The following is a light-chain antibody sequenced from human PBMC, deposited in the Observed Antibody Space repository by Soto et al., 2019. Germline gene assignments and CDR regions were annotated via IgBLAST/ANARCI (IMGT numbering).Light chain of an antibody. CDR3: QQFVNSPT. CDR1: QSVDNY. Sequence: IVLTQSPGTLSLSPGESAALSCRASQSVDNYLAWYQQRPGQAPRPLLYASSRRAPGIPDRFSGSGSGTDFTLTISRLEPEDFAIYYCQQFVNSPTVGQGTELEIK. J-gene: IGKJ2*01. CDR2: ASS. V-gene: IGKV3-20*01.